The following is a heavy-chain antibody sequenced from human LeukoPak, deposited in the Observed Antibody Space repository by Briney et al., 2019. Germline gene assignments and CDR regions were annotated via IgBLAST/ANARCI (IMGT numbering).Heavy chain of an antibody. CDR3: ASNYGG. J-gene: IGHJ4*02. V-gene: IGHV3-7*03. CDR1: GFDFSNYW. D-gene: IGHD4-11*01. Sequence: PGGSLRLSCAASGFDFSNYWMYWVRQAPEKGLEWVANIKQDGSEKYYVDSVRGRFTISRDNAKNSLSLQMNSLRAEDTAVYYCASNYGGWGQGTLVTVSS. CDR2: IKQDGSEK.